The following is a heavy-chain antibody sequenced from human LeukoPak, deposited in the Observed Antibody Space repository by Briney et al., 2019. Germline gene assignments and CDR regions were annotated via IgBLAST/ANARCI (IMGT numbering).Heavy chain of an antibody. CDR3: ASGGIYYGAAFDF. V-gene: IGHV3-30*02. Sequence: PGGSLRLSCAGSGFSFSSYGMHWVRQAPGKGLEWMAFIRSDGSNKYYADSVKGRFTISRDNAKNSLYLQMNSLRAEDTAFYYCASGGIYYGAAFDFWGQGTLVTVSS. D-gene: IGHD1-26*01. J-gene: IGHJ4*02. CDR2: IRSDGSNK. CDR1: GFSFSSYG.